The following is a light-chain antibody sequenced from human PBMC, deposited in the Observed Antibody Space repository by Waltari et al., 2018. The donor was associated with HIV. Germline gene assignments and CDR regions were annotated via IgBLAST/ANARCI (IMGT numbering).Light chain of an antibody. V-gene: IGLV3-10*01. CDR1: ALPKKY. J-gene: IGLJ3*02. CDR3: YSTYSSGVSWV. Sequence: SYELPQPPSVSVSPGQTARTTCYGDALPKKYVYWYQQKSGQAPVLVIYQDSKRPSGISETFSGSSSGTVATLTITGAQVEHEADYYCYSTYSSGVSWVFGGGTKLTVL. CDR2: QDS.